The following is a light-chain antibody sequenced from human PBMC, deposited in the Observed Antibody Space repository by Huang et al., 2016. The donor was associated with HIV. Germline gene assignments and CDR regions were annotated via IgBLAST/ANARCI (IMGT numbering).Light chain of an antibody. J-gene: IGKJ4*01. CDR1: QSLLHSDGEAY. CDR3: MQRTQRPLT. Sequence: DIVMTQTPLSLSVTPGQPASISCKSSQSLLHSDGEAYLYWYLHKPVQSPQLLIYEVSNRCSGVPDRFSGSGSGTDFTLRISRVEAEDVGVYYCMQRTQRPLTFGGGTKVEIK. V-gene: IGKV2D-29*02. CDR2: EVS.